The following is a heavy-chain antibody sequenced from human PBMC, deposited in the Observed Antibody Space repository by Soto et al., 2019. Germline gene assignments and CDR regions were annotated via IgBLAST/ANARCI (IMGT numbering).Heavy chain of an antibody. CDR3: ARAPIGSTMTPDY. CDR1: GGSITTGGFY. V-gene: IGHV4-31*03. Sequence: SETLSLTCSVSGGSITTGGFYWNWIRQHPGKGLEWIGNIHNTGDTSYNPSLAGRVTISLDTSKNQFSLRLTSVTAADTAVYYCARAPIGSTMTPDYWGLGTLVTVSS. CDR2: IHNTGDT. D-gene: IGHD3-10*01. J-gene: IGHJ4*02.